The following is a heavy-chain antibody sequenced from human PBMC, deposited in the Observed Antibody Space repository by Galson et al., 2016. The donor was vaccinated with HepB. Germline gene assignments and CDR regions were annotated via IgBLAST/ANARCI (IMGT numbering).Heavy chain of an antibody. J-gene: IGHJ3*02. CDR2: LYTSGST. Sequence: TLSLTCTVSGGSLSSGRHYWSWIRQPAGKELEWIGRLYTSGSTNYNPSLKSRVTISGDMSKNQFSLRLSSVTAADTAVYFCARADVVVVVGALDIWGQGTMVTVSS. V-gene: IGHV4-61*02. D-gene: IGHD2-15*01. CDR3: ARADVVVVVGALDI. CDR1: GGSLSSGRHY.